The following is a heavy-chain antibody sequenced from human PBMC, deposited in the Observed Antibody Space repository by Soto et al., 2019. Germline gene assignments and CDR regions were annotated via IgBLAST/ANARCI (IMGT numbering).Heavy chain of an antibody. V-gene: IGHV1-69*06. J-gene: IGHJ5*02. D-gene: IGHD3-22*01. CDR2: IIPIFGTA. CDR1: GGTFSSYA. CDR3: ARKYSSGFRSWDNWFDP. Sequence: RASVKVSCKASGGTFSSYAISWVRQAPGQGLEWMGGIIPIFGTANYAQKFQGRVTITADKSTSTAYMELSSLRSEDTAVYYCARKYSSGFRSWDNWFDPWGQGTLVTVSS.